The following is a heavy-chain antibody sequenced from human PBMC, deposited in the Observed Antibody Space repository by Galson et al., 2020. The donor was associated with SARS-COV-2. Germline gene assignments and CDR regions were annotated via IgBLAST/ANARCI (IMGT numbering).Heavy chain of an antibody. V-gene: IGHV4-34*01. Sequence: SQTLSLTCAVYGGSFSGYYWSWIRQPPGKGLEWIGEINHRGSTNYNPSLKSQVTISVDTSKNQFSLKLSSVTAADTAVYYCARGGYRIFGVVPFDYWGQGTLVTVSS. D-gene: IGHD3-3*01. CDR2: INHRGST. CDR1: GGSFSGYY. CDR3: ARGGYRIFGVVPFDY. J-gene: IGHJ4*02.